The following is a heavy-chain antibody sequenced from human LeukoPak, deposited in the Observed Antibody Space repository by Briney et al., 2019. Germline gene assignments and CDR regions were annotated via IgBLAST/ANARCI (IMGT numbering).Heavy chain of an antibody. V-gene: IGHV4-39*07. D-gene: IGHD1-1*01. J-gene: IGHJ5*02. CDR3: AREVPYSGPPTDNWLDP. Sequence: PSETLSLTCSVSGGSISTSHYYWGWIRQPPGKGLEWVGSMYYSGSTDYNPSLKSRVTISVDTSKNQFSLKLSSVTAADTAVYYCAREVPYSGPPTDNWLDPWGQGTLVTVSS. CDR1: GGSISTSHYY. CDR2: MYYSGST.